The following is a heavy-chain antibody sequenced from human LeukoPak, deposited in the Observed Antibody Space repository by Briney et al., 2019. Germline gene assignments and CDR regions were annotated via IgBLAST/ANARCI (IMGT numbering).Heavy chain of an antibody. J-gene: IGHJ5*02. CDR2: INHSGST. D-gene: IGHD5-18*01. CDR3: ARHPTALVSYGFDP. CDR1: GGSFSGYY. V-gene: IGHV4-34*01. Sequence: SETLSLTCAVYGGSFSGYYWSWIRKPPGKGLEWIGEINHSGSTNYNPSLKIRVTISVDTSKNQFSLNLSSVTAADTAVYYCARHPTALVSYGFDPWGQGTLVTVSS.